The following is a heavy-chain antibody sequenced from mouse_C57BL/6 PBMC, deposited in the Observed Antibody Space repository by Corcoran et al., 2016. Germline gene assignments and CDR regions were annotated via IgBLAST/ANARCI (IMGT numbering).Heavy chain of an antibody. D-gene: IGHD1-1*01. CDR3: ARGYYGSSTWFAY. J-gene: IGHJ3*01. CDR2: IYPRSGNT. CDR1: GYTFTSYG. V-gene: IGHV1-81*01. Sequence: QVQLQQSGAELARPGASVKLSCKASGYTFTSYGISWVKQRTGQGLGWIGEIYPRSGNTYYNEKFKGKATLTADKSSSTAYMELRSLTSEDSAVYFCARGYYGSSTWFAYWGQGTLVTVSA.